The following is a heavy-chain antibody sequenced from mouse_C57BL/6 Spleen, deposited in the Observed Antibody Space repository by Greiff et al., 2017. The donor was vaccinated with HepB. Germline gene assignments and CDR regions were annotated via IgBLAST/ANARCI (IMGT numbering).Heavy chain of an antibody. CDR3: TGGSLTNFDV. Sequence: EVQLQQSGAELVRPGASVKLSCTASGFNIKDSYMHWVKQRPEPGLEWIGRIDPEDGDTEYAPKFQGKATMTADTSSNTAHLQPSSLTSEDPAVYYGTGGSLTNFDVWGTRTRVNVSS. J-gene: IGHJ1*03. CDR2: IDPEDGDT. V-gene: IGHV14-1*01. D-gene: IGHD6-1*01. CDR1: GFNIKDSY.